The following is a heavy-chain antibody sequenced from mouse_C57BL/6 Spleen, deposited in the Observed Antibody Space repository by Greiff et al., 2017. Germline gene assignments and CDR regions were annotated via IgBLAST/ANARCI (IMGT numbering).Heavy chain of an antibody. CDR2: IWRGGST. V-gene: IGHV2-5*01. Sequence: QVQLQQSGPGLVQPSQSLSITCTVSGFSLTSYGVHWVRQSPGKGLEWLGVIWRGGSTDYNAAFMSRLSITKDNSKSQVFFKMNSLQADDTAIYYGAKNRGGTTGYFDVWGTGTTVTVSS. CDR1: GFSLTSYG. D-gene: IGHD1-1*01. CDR3: AKNRGGTTGYFDV. J-gene: IGHJ1*03.